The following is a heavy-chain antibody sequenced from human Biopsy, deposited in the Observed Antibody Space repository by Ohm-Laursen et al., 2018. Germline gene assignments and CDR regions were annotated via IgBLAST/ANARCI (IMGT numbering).Heavy chain of an antibody. CDR2: ISWNSGIK. J-gene: IGHJ3*02. V-gene: IGHV3-9*01. D-gene: IGHD3-3*01. Sequence: SLRLSCAATGFTFDDNAMHWVRQAPGKGLEWVSGISWNSGIKDYADSVKGRFAISRDNAKNSLYLQMSSLRAEDTASYYCTKARGRFLEWVDPFDIWGQGTMVTVSS. CDR1: GFTFDDNA. CDR3: TKARGRFLEWVDPFDI.